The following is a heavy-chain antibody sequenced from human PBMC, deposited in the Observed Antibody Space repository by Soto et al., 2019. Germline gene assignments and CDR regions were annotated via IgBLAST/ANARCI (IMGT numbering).Heavy chain of an antibody. CDR2: IAYFGRT. J-gene: IGHJ5*02. Sequence: SETLSLTCSVSGDPISRHYWSWIRQPPGKGLEWIGHIAYFGRTNYNPSFNSRATISLDTSKKQFSLTLSSVTASDTAVYYCARWLGGELSWFDTWGQGALVTVSS. CDR1: GDPISRHY. V-gene: IGHV4-59*11. CDR3: ARWLGGELSWFDT. D-gene: IGHD1-7*01.